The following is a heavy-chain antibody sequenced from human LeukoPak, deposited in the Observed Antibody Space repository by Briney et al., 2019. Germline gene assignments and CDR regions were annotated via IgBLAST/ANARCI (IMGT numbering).Heavy chain of an antibody. CDR3: AKDAGYGSGSPFDY. CDR2: IIPILGIV. Sequence: SVKVSCKASGGTFSSDAVSWVRQAPGQGLEWMGRIIPILGIVNHAQKFQGRVTITADKSTSTAYMELSSLRFEDTAVYYCAKDAGYGSGSPFDYWGQGTLVTVSS. D-gene: IGHD3-10*01. V-gene: IGHV1-69*04. CDR1: GGTFSSDA. J-gene: IGHJ4*02.